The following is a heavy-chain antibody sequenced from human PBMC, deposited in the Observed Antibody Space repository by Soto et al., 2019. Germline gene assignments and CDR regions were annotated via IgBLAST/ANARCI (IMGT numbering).Heavy chain of an antibody. J-gene: IGHJ5*02. CDR1: GYTFTGYY. V-gene: IGHV1-2*02. CDR2: INPNSGDT. D-gene: IGHD2-2*01. CDR3: ASARAEDQLLIS. Sequence: ASVKVSCKASGYTFTGYYMHWVRQAPGQGLEWMGWINPNSGDTDYAQKFQGRVTMTRNTSISTAYMELSSLRSEDTAVYYCASARAEDQLLISWGQGTLVTVSS.